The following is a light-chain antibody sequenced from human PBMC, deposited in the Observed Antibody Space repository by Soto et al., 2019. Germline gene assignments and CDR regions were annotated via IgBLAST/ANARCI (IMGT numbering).Light chain of an antibody. Sequence: EIVLTQSPGSLSLSPGERATLSCRASQSVSSSYLAWYQQKPGQAPRLIIYGASSRATGIPDRFSGSGSGTDLTLTISSLEPEDFAVYFCQQYGSSPWTFGQGTKVDIK. CDR2: GAS. CDR1: QSVSSSY. J-gene: IGKJ1*01. CDR3: QQYGSSPWT. V-gene: IGKV3-20*01.